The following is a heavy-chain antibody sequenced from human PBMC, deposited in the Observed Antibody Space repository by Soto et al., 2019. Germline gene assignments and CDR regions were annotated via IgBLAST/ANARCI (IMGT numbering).Heavy chain of an antibody. J-gene: IGHJ4*02. V-gene: IGHV3-23*01. D-gene: IGHD6-13*01. CDR1: GFTFNRYA. CDR2: ISDNGGRT. Sequence: PGGSLRLSCSASGFTFNRYAMNWVRQAPGKGLEWVSVISDNGGRTYYADSVKGRFTISRDNSKNTLYLQMNSLRAEDTAVYYCSKGGEQQLLRIHLDSWGQGTQVTVSS. CDR3: SKGGEQQLLRIHLDS.